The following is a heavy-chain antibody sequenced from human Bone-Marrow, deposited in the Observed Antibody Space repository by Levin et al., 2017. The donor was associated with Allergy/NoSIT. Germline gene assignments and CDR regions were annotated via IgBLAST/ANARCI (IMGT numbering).Heavy chain of an antibody. D-gene: IGHD6-19*01. CDR3: ARSEGRSGLSYEYYGMDV. Sequence: GGSLRLSCRGSGFDFNTHDMNWVRQAPGQGLEWVSSISGNSHYAYYADSVKGRFSISRDNAKNSMFLHMNSLRVEDTAVYYCARSEGRSGLSYEYYGMDVWGRGTTLTVSS. J-gene: IGHJ6*02. CDR1: GFDFNTHD. V-gene: IGHV3-21*06. CDR2: ISGNSHYA.